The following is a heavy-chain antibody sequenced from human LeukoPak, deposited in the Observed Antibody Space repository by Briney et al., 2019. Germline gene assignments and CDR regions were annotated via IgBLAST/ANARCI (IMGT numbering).Heavy chain of an antibody. D-gene: IGHD3-3*01. CDR2: IYYSGST. J-gene: IGHJ4*02. Sequence: SETLSLTCTVSGGSISSSSYYWGWIRQPPGKGLEWIGSIYYSGSTYYNPSLKSRVTISVDTSKNQFSLKLSSVTAADTAVYYCATPYDFWSGXDYWGQGTLVTVSS. V-gene: IGHV4-39*01. CDR3: ATPYDFWSGXDY. CDR1: GGSISSSSYY.